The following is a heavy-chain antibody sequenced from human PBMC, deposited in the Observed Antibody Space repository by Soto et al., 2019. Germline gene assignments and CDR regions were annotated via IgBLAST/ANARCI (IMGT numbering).Heavy chain of an antibody. V-gene: IGHV4-39*01. D-gene: IGHD6-6*01. CDR2: IYYSGST. CDR3: AGNSIAARGLDG. J-gene: IGHJ6*04. CDR1: DGSMSSSSYY. Sequence: SATQALTYTVSDGSMSSSSYYWGWTRTPPGKGLEWIGSIYYSGSTYYNPSLKSRVTISVDTSKNQFSLKLSSVTAADTAVYYCAGNSIAARGLDGWGKGTTVTVSS.